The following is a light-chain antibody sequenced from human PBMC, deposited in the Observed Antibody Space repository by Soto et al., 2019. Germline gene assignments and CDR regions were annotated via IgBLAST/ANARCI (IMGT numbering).Light chain of an antibody. Sequence: QSALTQPAAVSGSPGQSIIISCTGTSSDVGGYYYVSWYQQLPGKAPKLTIYEVSNRPSGVSNRFSGSKSGNTASLTISGLQADDEADYYCCSYTSSGTWVFGGGTKLTVL. CDR1: SSDVGGYYY. CDR2: EVS. J-gene: IGLJ3*02. CDR3: CSYTSSGTWV. V-gene: IGLV2-14*01.